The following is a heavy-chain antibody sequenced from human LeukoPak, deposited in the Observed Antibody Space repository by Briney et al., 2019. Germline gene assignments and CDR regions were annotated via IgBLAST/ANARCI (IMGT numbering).Heavy chain of an antibody. CDR2: IRYDGSNK. D-gene: IGHD3-16*02. J-gene: IGHJ3*02. CDR3: AKEGNYDYVWGSYRLRNDAFDI. V-gene: IGHV3-30*02. CDR1: GFTFSSYA. Sequence: PGGSLRLSCAASGFTFSSYAMHWVRQAPGKGLEWVAFIRYDGSNKYYADSVKGRFTISRDNSKNTLYLQMNSLRAEDTAVYYCAKEGNYDYVWGSYRLRNDAFDIWGQGTMVTVSS.